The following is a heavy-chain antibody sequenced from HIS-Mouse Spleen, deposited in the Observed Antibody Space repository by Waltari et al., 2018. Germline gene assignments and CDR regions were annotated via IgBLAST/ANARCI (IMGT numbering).Heavy chain of an antibody. V-gene: IGHV1-2*02. CDR1: GYTFTGYY. D-gene: IGHD6-6*01. Sequence: QVQLVQSGAEVKKPGASVKVSCKASGYTFTGYYMHWVRQAPGKGLEWMGWINPNSGGTNYDQKFQGRVTMTRDTSISTAYMELSRLRSDDTAVYYCARVYSSSWRGFDYWGQGTLVTVSS. CDR2: INPNSGGT. J-gene: IGHJ4*02. CDR3: ARVYSSSWRGFDY.